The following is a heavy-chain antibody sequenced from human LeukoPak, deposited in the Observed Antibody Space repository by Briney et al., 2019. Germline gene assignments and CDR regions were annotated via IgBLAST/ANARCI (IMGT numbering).Heavy chain of an antibody. CDR3: AKVMKGSERLTMVRGVIIKTAGLYYMDV. CDR2: ISASGGST. V-gene: IGHV3-23*01. CDR1: GFTFSSYS. Sequence: ETGGSLRLSCAASGFTFSSYSMNWVRQAPGKGLEWVSSISASGGSTNYADSVKGRFTISRDTSKNTVYLQMNSLRAEDTAVYYCAKVMKGSERLTMVRGVIIKTAGLYYMDVWGKGTTVTVSS. J-gene: IGHJ6*03. D-gene: IGHD3-10*01.